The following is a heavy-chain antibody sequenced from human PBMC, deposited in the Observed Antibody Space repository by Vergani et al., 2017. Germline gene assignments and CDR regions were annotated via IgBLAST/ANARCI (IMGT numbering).Heavy chain of an antibody. Sequence: EVQLEESGGGLVLPGRSLRLSCVASGFTSAGYAMHLVRQAPVKGLEWVSGICWNSNSIGYADSVKGRFTISRDNAKNSLYLQMNSLRAEDTALYYCAKDLGTSSGGGWFDPWGQGTLVTVSS. CDR2: ICWNSNSI. CDR3: AKDLGTSSGGGWFDP. J-gene: IGHJ5*02. D-gene: IGHD6-6*01. V-gene: IGHV3-9*02. CDR1: GFTSAGYA.